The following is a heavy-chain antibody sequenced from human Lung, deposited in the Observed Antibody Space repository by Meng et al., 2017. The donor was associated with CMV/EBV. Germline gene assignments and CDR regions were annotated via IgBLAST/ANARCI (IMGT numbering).Heavy chain of an antibody. Sequence: GGSLRLXCAASGFTFSSSAMSWVRQAPGKGLEWVSAITASGGSTYHADSVRGRFTISRDNSKNTLYLQLNSLRVEDTAVYYCAKAFSSSWYREYYDYWGQGKXVTGAS. CDR1: GFTFSSSA. CDR2: ITASGGST. D-gene: IGHD6-13*01. V-gene: IGHV3-23*01. CDR3: AKAFSSSWYREYYDY. J-gene: IGHJ4*02.